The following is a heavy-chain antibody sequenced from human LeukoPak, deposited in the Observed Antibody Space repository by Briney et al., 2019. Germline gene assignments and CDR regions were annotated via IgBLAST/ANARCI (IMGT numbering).Heavy chain of an antibody. CDR3: AKVMGSGWSKTYYYYGMDV. V-gene: IGHV3-9*01. J-gene: IGHJ6*02. D-gene: IGHD6-19*01. Sequence: GGSLRLSCAASGFTFSSYGMHWVRQAPGKGLEWVSGISWNSGSIGYADSVKGRFTISRDNAKNSLYLQMNSLRAEDTALYYCAKVMGSGWSKTYYYYGMDVWGQGTTVTVSS. CDR1: GFTFSSYG. CDR2: ISWNSGSI.